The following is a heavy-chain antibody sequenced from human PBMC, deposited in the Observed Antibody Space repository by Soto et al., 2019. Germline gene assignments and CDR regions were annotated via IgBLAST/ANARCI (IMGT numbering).Heavy chain of an antibody. V-gene: IGHV4-39*01. CDR1: GGSISSSRYY. J-gene: IGHJ3*02. CDR2: IYYSGST. CDR3: AKTTVVTFGEDAFDI. D-gene: IGHD4-17*01. Sequence: SETLSLTCTVSGGSISSSRYYWGWIRQPPGKGLEWIGGIYYSGSTYYNPSLKSRVTISVDTSKNQFSLKLSSVTAADTAVYYCAKTTVVTFGEDAFDIWGQGTVVTVSS.